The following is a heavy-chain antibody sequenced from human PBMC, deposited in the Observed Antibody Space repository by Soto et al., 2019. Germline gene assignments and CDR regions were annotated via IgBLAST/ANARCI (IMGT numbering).Heavy chain of an antibody. J-gene: IGHJ6*02. CDR3: AKAVGYCSSTSCRDYYFYYGMDV. V-gene: IGHV3-30*18. D-gene: IGHD2-2*01. Sequence: QVQLVESGGGVVQPGRSLILSCAASGFTFSSYGMHWVRQAPGKGLGWVAVISYDGSNKYHADSVKGRFTISRDNSKNTLYLQMNSLRAEDTAVYYCAKAVGYCSSTSCRDYYFYYGMDVWGQGTTVTVSS. CDR1: GFTFSSYG. CDR2: ISYDGSNK.